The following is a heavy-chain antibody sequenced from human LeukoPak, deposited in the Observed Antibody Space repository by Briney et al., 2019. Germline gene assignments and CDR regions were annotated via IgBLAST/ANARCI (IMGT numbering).Heavy chain of an antibody. J-gene: IGHJ4*02. D-gene: IGHD3-22*01. V-gene: IGHV7-4-1*02. CDR3: ARDSLSGIYEKDYYDSSGHSYYFDY. Sequence: ASVKVSCKASGYTFTSYAMNWVRQAPGQGLEWMGWINTNTGNPTYAQGFTGRFVLSLDTSVSTAYLQISSLKAEDTAVYYCARDSLSGIYEKDYYDSSGHSYYFDYWGQGTLVTVSS. CDR2: INTNTGNP. CDR1: GYTFTSYA.